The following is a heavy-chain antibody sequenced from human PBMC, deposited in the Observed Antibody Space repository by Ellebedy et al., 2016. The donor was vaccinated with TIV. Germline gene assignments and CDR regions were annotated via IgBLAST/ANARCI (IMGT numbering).Heavy chain of an antibody. D-gene: IGHD2-15*01. CDR3: ARLLGSRG. CDR1: GYTFTSYD. CDR2: MNPNSGNT. Sequence: ASVKVSXKASGYTFTSYDINWVRQATGQGLEWMGWMNPNSGNTGYAQKFQGRVTITADKSTSTAYMELSSLRSEDTAVYYCARLLGSRGWGQGTLVTVSS. V-gene: IGHV1-8*01. J-gene: IGHJ4*02.